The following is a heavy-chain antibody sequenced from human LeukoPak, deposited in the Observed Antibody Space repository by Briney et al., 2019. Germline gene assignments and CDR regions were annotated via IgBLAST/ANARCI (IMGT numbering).Heavy chain of an antibody. CDR1: GYSISSGYY. V-gene: IGHV4-38-2*01. J-gene: IGHJ3*02. Sequence: PSETLSLTXAVSGYSISSGYYWGWIRQPPGKGLEWIGSIYHSVSTYYNPSLKSRVTISIDTSKNQFSLKLSSVTAADTAVYCCARLRRDYYGSGAHEFDIWGQGTMVTVSS. D-gene: IGHD3-10*01. CDR3: ARLRRDYYGSGAHEFDI. CDR2: IYHSVST.